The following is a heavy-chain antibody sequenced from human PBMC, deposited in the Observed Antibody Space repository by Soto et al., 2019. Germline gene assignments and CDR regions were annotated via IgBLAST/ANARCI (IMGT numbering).Heavy chain of an antibody. V-gene: IGHV3-23*01. J-gene: IGHJ5*02. CDR2: VSGSGGTT. Sequence: EVQLLDSGGGLVQPGGSLRLPCEASGFTFSSSAMIWVRQAPGKGREWVSAVSGSGGTTYYADSVRGRFTISRDNSKNTLYLQMNSLRAEDTAIYFCARCTVDTIVTSGWCHYLDPWGQGTLVTVSS. CDR3: ARCTVDTIVTSGWCHYLDP. CDR1: GFTFSSSA. D-gene: IGHD6-19*01.